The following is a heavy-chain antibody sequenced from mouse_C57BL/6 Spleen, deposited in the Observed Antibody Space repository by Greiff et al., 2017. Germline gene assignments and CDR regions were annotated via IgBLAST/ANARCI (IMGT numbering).Heavy chain of an antibody. D-gene: IGHD1-1*01. V-gene: IGHV1-80*01. Sequence: QVQLQQSGAELLKPGASVKISCKASGYAFSSYWMNWVKQRPGKGLEWIGQIYPGDGDTNYNGKFKGKATLTADKSSSTAYMQLSSLTSEDSAVYFCARYSHYYYGSGYAMDYWGQGTSVTVSS. J-gene: IGHJ4*01. CDR2: IYPGDGDT. CDR3: ARYSHYYYGSGYAMDY. CDR1: GYAFSSYW.